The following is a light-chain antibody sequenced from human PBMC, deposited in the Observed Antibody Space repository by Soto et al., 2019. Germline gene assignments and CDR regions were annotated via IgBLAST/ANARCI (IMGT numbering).Light chain of an antibody. CDR3: PQFYSSPFT. CDR2: WTS. J-gene: IGKJ3*01. V-gene: IGKV4-1*01. CDR1: QTILYRPNNKSY. Sequence: IVMTQSPGSLAVSLGERATINCRSIQTILYRPNNKSYLAWYQQKSGQPPKLLIYWTSTRESGIPDRFSGSRSGTDFTLTISNLQAEDAAVYYCPQFYSSPFTFGPGTNVDVK.